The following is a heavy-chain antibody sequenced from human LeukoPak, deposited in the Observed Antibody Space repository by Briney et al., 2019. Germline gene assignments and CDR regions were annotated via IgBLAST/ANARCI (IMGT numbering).Heavy chain of an antibody. CDR2: INHSGST. Sequence: SETLSLTCAVYGGSFSGYYWSWIRQPPGKGLEWIGEINHSGSTNYNPSLKSRVTISVDTSKNQFSLKLSSVTAADTAVYYCARGHRWLPPDYWGQGTLVTVSS. V-gene: IGHV4-34*01. J-gene: IGHJ4*02. D-gene: IGHD6-19*01. CDR3: ARGHRWLPPDY. CDR1: GGSFSGYY.